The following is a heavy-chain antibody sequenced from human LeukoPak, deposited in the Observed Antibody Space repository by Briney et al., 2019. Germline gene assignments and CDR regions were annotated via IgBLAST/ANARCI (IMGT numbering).Heavy chain of an antibody. CDR2: IIPIFGTA. CDR1: GGTFSSYA. J-gene: IGHJ5*02. V-gene: IGHV1-69*13. D-gene: IGHD3-22*01. CDR3: AKEPYYYDSSGYYNWFDP. Sequence: SVKVSCKASGGTFSSYAISWVRQAPGQGLEWMGGIIPIFGTANYAQKFQGRVTITADESTSTAYMELSSLRSEDTAVYYCAKEPYYYDSSGYYNWFDPWGQGTLVTVSS.